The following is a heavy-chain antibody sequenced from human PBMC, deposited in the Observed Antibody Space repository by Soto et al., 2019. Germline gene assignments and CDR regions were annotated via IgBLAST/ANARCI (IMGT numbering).Heavy chain of an antibody. CDR2: IYYSGST. V-gene: IGHV4-39*01. J-gene: IGHJ5*02. D-gene: IGHD2-8*01. Sequence: QLQLQESGPGLVKPSETLSLTCTVSGGSISSSSYYWGWIRQPPGKGLEWIGSIYYSGSTYYNPSLKSRGTISVDTSKNQFSLKLSSVTAADTAVYYCARRIQGYCTNGVCYPWFDPWGQGTLVTVSS. CDR3: ARRIQGYCTNGVCYPWFDP. CDR1: GGSISSSSYY.